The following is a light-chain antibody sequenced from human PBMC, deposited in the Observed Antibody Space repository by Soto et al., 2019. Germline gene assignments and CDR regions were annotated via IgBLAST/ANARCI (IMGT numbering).Light chain of an antibody. CDR2: VNSDGSH. Sequence: QPVLTQSPSASASLGASVKLTCTLSSGHSNYAIAWHQQQPGKGPRYLMKVNSDGSHNKGDGIPDRFSGSSSGAERYLTISSLQSEDEADYYCQTWGTGIVVFGGGTKVTVL. CDR3: QTWGTGIVV. V-gene: IGLV4-69*01. CDR1: SGHSNYA. J-gene: IGLJ2*01.